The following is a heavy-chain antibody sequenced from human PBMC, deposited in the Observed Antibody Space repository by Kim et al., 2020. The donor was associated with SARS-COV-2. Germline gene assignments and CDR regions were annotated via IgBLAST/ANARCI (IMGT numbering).Heavy chain of an antibody. CDR2: ISGNGETK. Sequence: GGSLRLSCAASGFTLDHSAMHWVRQAPGKGLEWVSLISGNGETKYYADSVEGRFTISIDNSKNSLYLQMNSLRTEDTALYYCVRASGWLPRSWGQGTLVTVSS. CDR3: VRASGWLPRS. CDR1: GFTLDHSA. V-gene: IGHV3-43*02. J-gene: IGHJ5*02. D-gene: IGHD6-19*01.